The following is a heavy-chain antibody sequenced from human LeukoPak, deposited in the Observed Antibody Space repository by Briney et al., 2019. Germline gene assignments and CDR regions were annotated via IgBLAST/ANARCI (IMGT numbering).Heavy chain of an antibody. CDR3: ARGPPQYYGGIFDY. D-gene: IGHD3-3*01. CDR1: GHTFTSYD. V-gene: IGHV1-8*03. Sequence: ASVKVSCKASGHTFTSYDINWVRQATGQGLEWMGWMNPNSGNTGYAQKFQGRVTITRNTSISTAYMELSSLRSEDTAVYYCARGPPQYYGGIFDYWGQGTLVTVSS. J-gene: IGHJ4*02. CDR2: MNPNSGNT.